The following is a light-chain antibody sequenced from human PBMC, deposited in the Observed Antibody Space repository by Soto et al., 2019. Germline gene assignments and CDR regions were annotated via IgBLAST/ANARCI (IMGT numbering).Light chain of an antibody. CDR3: AAWDASLSGHV. V-gene: IGLV1-47*02. Sequence: QSVLTQSPSASGTPGQRVTISCYGSSSNIGSYPVYWYQQLPGTAPKLLINSDDQRPSGVPDRFSASKSGTSASLAISGLPSEDDADYYCAAWDASLSGHVFGAGTKLTVL. CDR1: SSNIGSYP. J-gene: IGLJ1*01. CDR2: SDD.